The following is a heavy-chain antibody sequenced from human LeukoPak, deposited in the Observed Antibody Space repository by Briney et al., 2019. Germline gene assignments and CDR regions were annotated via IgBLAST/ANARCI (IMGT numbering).Heavy chain of an antibody. CDR3: ARVRGLPVGPIDY. J-gene: IGHJ4*02. D-gene: IGHD2-8*02. CDR1: GGSISSYY. CDR2: IYYSGNT. V-gene: IGHV4-59*12. Sequence: PSETLSLTCTVSGGSISSYYWSWIRQPPGKGLEWIGYIYYSGNTNYNPSLKSRVTISVDTSKNQFSLQLNSVTPEDTAVYYCARVRGLPVGPIDYWGQGTLVTVSS.